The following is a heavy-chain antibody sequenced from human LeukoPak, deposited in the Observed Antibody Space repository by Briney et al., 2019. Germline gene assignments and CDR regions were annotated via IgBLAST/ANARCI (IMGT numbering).Heavy chain of an antibody. CDR1: GDSISSSYYY. CDR3: ASRPRDYDYVWGSYRQYYFDY. Sequence: PSETLSLTCTVSGDSISSSYYYWGWIRQPPGKGLEWIGSIYYSGSTYYNPSLKSRVTISVDTSKNQFSLKLSSVTAADTAVYYCASRPRDYDYVWGSYRQYYFDYWGQGTLVTVSS. CDR2: IYYSGST. V-gene: IGHV4-39*07. J-gene: IGHJ4*02. D-gene: IGHD3-16*02.